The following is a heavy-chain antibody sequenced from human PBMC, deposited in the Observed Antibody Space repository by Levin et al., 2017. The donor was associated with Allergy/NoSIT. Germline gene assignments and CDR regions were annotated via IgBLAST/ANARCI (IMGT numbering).Heavy chain of an antibody. J-gene: IGHJ5*02. Sequence: SVKVSCKASGGTFSSYAISWVRQAPGQGLEWMGGIIPIFGTANYAQKFQGRVTITADESTSTAYMELSSLRSEDTAVYYCARGAVYGGNSVVWFDPWGQGTLVTVSS. V-gene: IGHV1-69*13. CDR1: GGTFSSYA. CDR2: IIPIFGTA. CDR3: ARGAVYGGNSVVWFDP. D-gene: IGHD4-23*01.